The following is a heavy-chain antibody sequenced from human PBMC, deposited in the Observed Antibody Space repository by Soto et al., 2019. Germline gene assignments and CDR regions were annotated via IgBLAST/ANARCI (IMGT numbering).Heavy chain of an antibody. Sequence: QVQLVQSGAEVKKPGSSVKVSCKASGGTFSSYAISWVRQAPGQGLEWMGGIIPIFGTANYAQKFQGRVTITADKSTSTAYMELSSLRSEDTAVYYCARDLESRAGSSGYRDYYYGMDVWGQGTTVTVSS. V-gene: IGHV1-69*06. CDR1: GGTFSSYA. CDR2: IIPIFGTA. J-gene: IGHJ6*02. CDR3: ARDLESRAGSSGYRDYYYGMDV. D-gene: IGHD6-13*01.